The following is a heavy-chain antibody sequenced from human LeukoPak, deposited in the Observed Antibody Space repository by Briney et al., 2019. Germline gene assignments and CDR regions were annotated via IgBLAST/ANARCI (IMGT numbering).Heavy chain of an antibody. CDR2: IKPDGSEK. V-gene: IGHV3-7*01. CDR1: GFTFSNYW. Sequence: GGSLRLSCAASGFTFSNYWMSWVRQAPGKGLEWAANIKPDGSEKYYVDSVKGRFTISRDNAKNSLYLQMNSLRAEDTAVYYCARDGYGNNYMDVWGKGTTVTVSS. CDR3: ARDGYGNNYMDV. J-gene: IGHJ6*03. D-gene: IGHD1/OR15-1a*01.